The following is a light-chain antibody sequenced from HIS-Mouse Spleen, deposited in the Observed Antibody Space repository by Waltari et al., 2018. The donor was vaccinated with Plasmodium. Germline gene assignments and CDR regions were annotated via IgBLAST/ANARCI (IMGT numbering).Light chain of an antibody. CDR3: CSYAGSYTWV. J-gene: IGLJ3*02. V-gene: IGLV2-11*01. CDR1: SSDVGCYNS. Sequence: QSALTPPRSVSGSPGQSVPISCTGTSSDVGCYNSVSWYQQHPGKAPKLMIYDVSKRPSGVPDRFSGSKSGNTASLTISGLQAEDEADYYCCSYAGSYTWVFGGGTKLTVL. CDR2: DVS.